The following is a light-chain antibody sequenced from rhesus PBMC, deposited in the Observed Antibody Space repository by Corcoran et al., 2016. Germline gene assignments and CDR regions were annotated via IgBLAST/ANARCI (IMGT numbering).Light chain of an antibody. Sequence: DIVMTQTPLSLPITPGEPASISCRSSQSLLHSNGNTYLHWYLQKPGQSTPLLISAGSNRASGGPDRFSGRGSGTDFTLKISKVEAEDVGVYYCVQAIAFPPTFGGGTKVELK. CDR1: QSLLHSNGNTY. J-gene: IGKJ4*01. V-gene: IGKV2-72*02. CDR3: VQAIAFPPT. CDR2: AGS.